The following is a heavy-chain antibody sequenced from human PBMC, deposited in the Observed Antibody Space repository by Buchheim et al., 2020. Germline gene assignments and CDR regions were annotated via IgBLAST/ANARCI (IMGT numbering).Heavy chain of an antibody. D-gene: IGHD3-22*01. CDR1: AFTFSGYA. V-gene: IGHV3-23*01. Sequence: EVQLLESGGGLVQPGGSLRLSCAASAFTFSGYAMNWVRQAPGKGLECVSGISVSGGSTYYADSVKGRFTISRDNSKTTLYLQMNSLRAEDTAIYYCARSHTETSGFFYFFDYWGQGTL. CDR3: ARSHTETSGFFYFFDY. J-gene: IGHJ4*02. CDR2: ISVSGGST.